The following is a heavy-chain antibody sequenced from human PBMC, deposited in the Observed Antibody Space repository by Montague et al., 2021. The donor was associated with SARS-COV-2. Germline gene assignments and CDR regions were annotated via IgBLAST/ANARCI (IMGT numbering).Heavy chain of an antibody. V-gene: IGHV3-7*01. Sequence: SLRLSCAASGFTFSNIWMSWVRQAPGKGLEWVAHIKPDESEKHYVDPVKGRFSISRDNAKNSLYLQMDNLRAEDTAIYYCAKNGGAHGLDVWGQGTSVSVSS. D-gene: IGHD4-23*01. CDR1: GFTFSNIW. CDR3: AKNGGAHGLDV. J-gene: IGHJ6*02. CDR2: IKPDESEK.